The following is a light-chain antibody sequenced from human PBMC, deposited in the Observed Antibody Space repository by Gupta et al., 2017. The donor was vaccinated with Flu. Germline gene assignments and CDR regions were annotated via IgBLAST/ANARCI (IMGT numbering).Light chain of an antibody. CDR1: QSISSTY. V-gene: IGKV3-20*01. CDR3: QQYGSTPRYT. Sequence: IVLTQPPGTLSLSPGERATLSCRASQSISSTYLAWYQQKPGQAPRLLIYGVSNRATGIPDRCSGSGSGTDFTLTISRLEPEDVAVYYCQQYGSTPRYTFGQGTKLEIK. J-gene: IGKJ2*01. CDR2: GVS.